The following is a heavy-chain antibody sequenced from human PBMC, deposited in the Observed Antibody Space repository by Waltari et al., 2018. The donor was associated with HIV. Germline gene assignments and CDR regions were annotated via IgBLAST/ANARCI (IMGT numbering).Heavy chain of an antibody. J-gene: IGHJ4*02. V-gene: IGHV4-39*01. Sequence: LQLQESGRGLVERSESLSLPCTSLWGSICSGNSYCGWVRQPPGKGLEWLGNLYYSASTYYNPSLKSRVTISGDTSKNQFSLKLSSVTAADTAVYYCTRLSIVVVTAIDFWGQGTLVTVSS. D-gene: IGHD2-21*02. CDR3: TRLSIVVVTAIDF. CDR1: WGSICSGNSY. CDR2: LYYSAST.